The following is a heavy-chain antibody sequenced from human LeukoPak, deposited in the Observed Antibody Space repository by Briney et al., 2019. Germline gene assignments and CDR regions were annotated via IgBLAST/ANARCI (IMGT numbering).Heavy chain of an antibody. CDR1: GFTFSDYT. Sequence: GGSLRLSCAASGFTFSDYTMNWVRQAPGKGLEWVSSISSGSSYMYYADSMKGRFTISRDDAKNSLYLQMNSLRAEDTAVYYCARGSSHYYYVMDVWGQGTTVTVSS. CDR2: ISSGSSYM. CDR3: ARGSSHYYYVMDV. J-gene: IGHJ6*02. D-gene: IGHD6-19*01. V-gene: IGHV3-21*01.